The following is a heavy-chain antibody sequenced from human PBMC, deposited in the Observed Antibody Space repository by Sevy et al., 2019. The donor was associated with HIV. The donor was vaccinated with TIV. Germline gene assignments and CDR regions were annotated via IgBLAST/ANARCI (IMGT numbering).Heavy chain of an antibody. CDR2: ICSDGTT. J-gene: IGHJ6*02. CDR3: AREAFCTSSSCYTRYGMDV. CDR1: GFTVSTTY. V-gene: IGHV3-53*01. Sequence: GGSLRLSCAASGFTVSTTYMTWVRQAPGKGLEWVSTICSDGTTYFADSVKGRSTISRDNSMNTVYLQMNSLRAEDTAIYYCAREAFCTSSSCYTRYGMDVWGQGTTVTVSS. D-gene: IGHD2-2*02.